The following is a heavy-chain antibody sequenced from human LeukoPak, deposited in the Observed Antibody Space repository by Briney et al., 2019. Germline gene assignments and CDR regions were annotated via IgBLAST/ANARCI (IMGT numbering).Heavy chain of an antibody. CDR1: GYTFTSYA. D-gene: IGHD3-9*01. CDR2: INAGNGNT. CDR3: ARPYYDILTGYYTYYFDY. J-gene: IGHJ4*02. V-gene: IGHV1-3*01. Sequence: ASVKVCCKASGYTFTSYAMHWVRQAPGQRLEWMGWINAGNGNTKYSQKFQGRVTITRDTSASTAYMELSSLRSEDTAVYYCARPYYDILTGYYTYYFDYWGQGTLVTVSS.